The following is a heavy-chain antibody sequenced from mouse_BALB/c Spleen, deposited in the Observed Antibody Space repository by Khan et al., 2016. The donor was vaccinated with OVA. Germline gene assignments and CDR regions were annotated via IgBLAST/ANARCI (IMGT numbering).Heavy chain of an antibody. J-gene: IGHJ2*01. CDR1: GYSITSGYG. CDR2: ISYSGST. CDR3: DKTARIKY. D-gene: IGHD1-2*01. V-gene: IGHV3-2*02. Sequence: EVQLQQSGPGLVKPSQSLSLTCTVTGYSITSGYGWNWIRQFPGNKLEWMGYISYSGSTNYNPSLKSRISITRDTSKNQFFLQLNSVTTEDTATXYCDKTARIKYWGQGTTLTVSS.